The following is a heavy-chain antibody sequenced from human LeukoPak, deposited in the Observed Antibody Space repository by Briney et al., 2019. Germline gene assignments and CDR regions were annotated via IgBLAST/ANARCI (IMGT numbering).Heavy chain of an antibody. D-gene: IGHD2-2*01. CDR1: GFTFSSYA. Sequence: QPGGSLRLSCAASGFTFSSYAMSWVRQAPGKGLEWVSAISGSGGSTYYADSVKGRFTISRDNSKNTLYLQMNSLRAEDTAVYYCASPLIVVVPAANSGGSGSYYEQGLVDYWGQGTLVTVSS. V-gene: IGHV3-23*01. J-gene: IGHJ4*02. CDR3: ASPLIVVVPAANSGGSGSYYEQGLVDY. CDR2: ISGSGGST.